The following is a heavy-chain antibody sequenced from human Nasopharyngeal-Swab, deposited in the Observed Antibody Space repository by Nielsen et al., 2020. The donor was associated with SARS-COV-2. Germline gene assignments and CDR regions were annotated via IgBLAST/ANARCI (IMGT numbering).Heavy chain of an antibody. D-gene: IGHD2-21*02. CDR2: IYPGDSDT. CDR1: GYTFTSYW. J-gene: IGHJ6*02. CDR3: ARLPHCGGDCPPDV. V-gene: IGHV5-51*01. Sequence: GESLKISCQGSGYTFTSYWIGWVRQMPGKGLEWMGIIYPGDSDTIYGPSFEGQVTISADMSIDTAYLQWSSLKASDTAIYFCARLPHCGGDCPPDVWGQGTPVTVSS.